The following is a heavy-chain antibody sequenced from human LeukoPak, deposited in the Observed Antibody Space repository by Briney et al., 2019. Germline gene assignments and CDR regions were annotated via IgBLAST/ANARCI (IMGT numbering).Heavy chain of an antibody. D-gene: IGHD1-26*01. CDR1: AFTFSSYA. Sequence: PGGCLRLSCAAAAFTFSSYAMHWVRQAPGKGLEWVAGISYDGSNKHYADSVKGRFTISRDNSKNTLYLQMNSLRAEDTAVYYCAKDIGQVGATSMDVWGQGTTVTVSS. V-gene: IGHV3-30*18. J-gene: IGHJ6*02. CDR3: AKDIGQVGATSMDV. CDR2: ISYDGSNK.